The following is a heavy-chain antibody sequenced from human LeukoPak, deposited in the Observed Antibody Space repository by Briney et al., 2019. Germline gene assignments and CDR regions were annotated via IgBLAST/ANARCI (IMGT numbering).Heavy chain of an antibody. V-gene: IGHV4-39*01. Sequence: SETLSLTCAVSGGSISRSGYYWAWIRQPPGKGLEWIASSDYSGYKTYNPSLQSRVTVSVDTSKNQFFLKLTSVTAADTAVYYCAKDFGDFRTDYWGQGTLVTVSS. CDR2: SDYSGYK. D-gene: IGHD4-17*01. CDR1: GGSISRSGYY. J-gene: IGHJ4*02. CDR3: AKDFGDFRTDY.